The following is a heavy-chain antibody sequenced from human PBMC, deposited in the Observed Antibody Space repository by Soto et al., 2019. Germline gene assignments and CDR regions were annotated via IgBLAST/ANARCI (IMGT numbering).Heavy chain of an antibody. CDR1: GFTFSSYS. CDR3: ARSSMYYYGSGSTHVYYYYGMDV. D-gene: IGHD3-10*01. V-gene: IGHV3-21*04. J-gene: IGHJ6*02. CDR2: ISSSSSYI. Sequence: PGGSLRLSCAASGFTFSSYSMNWVRQAPEKELEWVSSISSSSSYIYYADSVKGRFTISRDNAKNSLYLQMNSLRSEDTAVYYCARSSMYYYGSGSTHVYYYYGMDVWGQGTTVTVSS.